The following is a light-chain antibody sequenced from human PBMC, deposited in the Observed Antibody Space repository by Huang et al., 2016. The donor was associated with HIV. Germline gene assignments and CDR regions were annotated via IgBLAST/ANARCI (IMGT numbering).Light chain of an antibody. J-gene: IGKJ1*01. CDR3: QRYNNWPWWT. CDR1: QSLTRN. CDR2: SAS. V-gene: IGKV3-15*01. Sequence: EVVMTQSPAILSVSPGERAPLSCRASQSLTRNFAWYQQKPGQAPRLLISSASTRATGIPARFSGSGSGKEYTLTISSLQSEDFAVYYCQRYNNWPWWTFGQGTKVEIK.